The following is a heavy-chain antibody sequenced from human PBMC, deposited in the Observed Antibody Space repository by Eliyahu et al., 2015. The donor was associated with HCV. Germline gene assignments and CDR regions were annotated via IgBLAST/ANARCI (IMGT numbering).Heavy chain of an antibody. V-gene: IGHV3-9*03. J-gene: IGHJ2*01. Sequence: EVQLVESGGGLVQPGRSLRLSCLASGXTFDDFAXPWVRQAPGKGLEGVSGISWNSGGIAYADSVKGRFTISRDNAKNSLYLQMNSLRAEDMALYYCAKGTYYYGSGPYPFWHFDLWGRGTLVTVSS. CDR2: ISWNSGGI. CDR1: GXTFDDFA. CDR3: AKGTYYYGSGPYPFWHFDL. D-gene: IGHD3-10*01.